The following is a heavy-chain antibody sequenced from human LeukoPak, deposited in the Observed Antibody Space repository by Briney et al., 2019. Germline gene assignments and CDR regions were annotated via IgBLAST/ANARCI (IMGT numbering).Heavy chain of an antibody. CDR2: ISAYNGDT. J-gene: IGHJ5*02. CDR3: ARDQGVVSGFGP. D-gene: IGHD2-15*01. Sequence: ASVKVSCKSSGYSFTSYGFNWVRQAPGQGLEWMGWISAYNGDTNYEQKFQGRVTMTTDTSTSTAYMELRSLRSDDTAVYYCARDQGVVSGFGPWGQGTLVTVS. CDR1: GYSFTSYG. V-gene: IGHV1-18*01.